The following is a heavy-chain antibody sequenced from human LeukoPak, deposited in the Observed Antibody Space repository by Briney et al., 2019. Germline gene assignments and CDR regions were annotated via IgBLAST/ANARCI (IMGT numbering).Heavy chain of an antibody. J-gene: IGHJ4*02. CDR1: GFTFSSYG. D-gene: IGHD4-23*01. Sequence: PGGSLRLSCAASGFTFSSYGMHWVRQAPGKGLEWVAVISYDGSNKYYADSVKGRFTISRDNSKNTLYLQMNSLRAEDTAVYYCAKDRTHYGGNSDDYWGQGTLVTVSS. V-gene: IGHV3-30*18. CDR3: AKDRTHYGGNSDDY. CDR2: ISYDGSNK.